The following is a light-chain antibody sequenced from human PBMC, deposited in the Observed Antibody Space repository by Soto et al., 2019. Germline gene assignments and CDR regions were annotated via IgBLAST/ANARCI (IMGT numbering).Light chain of an antibody. V-gene: IGLV2-14*01. CDR2: EVT. J-gene: IGLJ2*01. CDR3: SSYTNSHTVV. Sequence: QSALTQPASVSGSPGQSITISCTGTSSDVGGYKYVSWYQQPPGKAPKLLIFEVTNRPSGVSNRFSGSKSGSTASLTISGLQAEDEADYYCSSYTNSHTVVFGVGTKLTVL. CDR1: SSDVGGYKY.